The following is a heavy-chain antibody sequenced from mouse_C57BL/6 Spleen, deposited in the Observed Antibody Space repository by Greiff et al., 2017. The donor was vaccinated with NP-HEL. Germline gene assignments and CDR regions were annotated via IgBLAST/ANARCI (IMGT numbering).Heavy chain of an antibody. J-gene: IGHJ2*01. CDR1: GFTFSSYG. V-gene: IGHV5-6*02. CDR2: ISSGGSYT. D-gene: IGHD2-4*01. CDR3: ARHVDYGDY. Sequence: DVMLVESGGDLVKPGGSLKLSCAASGFTFSSYGMSWVRQTPDKRLEWVATISSGGSYTYYPDSVKGRFTISRDNAKNTLYLQMSSLKSEDTAMYYCARHVDYGDYWGQGTTLTVSS.